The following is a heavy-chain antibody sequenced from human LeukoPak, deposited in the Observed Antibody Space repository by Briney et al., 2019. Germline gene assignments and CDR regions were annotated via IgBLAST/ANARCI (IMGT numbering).Heavy chain of an antibody. V-gene: IGHV4-59*08. CDR1: GDSLSTYY. J-gene: IGHJ3*02. D-gene: IGHD2-8*02. CDR2: IYYSGST. CDR3: ARLGGTGSFDI. Sequence: PSETLSLTCTVSGDSLSTYYWSWIRQPPGKGLEWIGYIYYSGSTNYGPSLKSRVTISVDTSKNQFSLRLSSVTAADTAVYYCARLGGTGSFDIWGQGTMVTVSS.